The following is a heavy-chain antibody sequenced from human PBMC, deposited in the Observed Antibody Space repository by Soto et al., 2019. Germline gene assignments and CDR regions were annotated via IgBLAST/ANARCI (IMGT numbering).Heavy chain of an antibody. J-gene: IGHJ5*02. Sequence: QVQLVQSGAEVKKPGSSVKVSCKASGGTFNSYSVSWVRQAPGQGLEWMGGIFPVYGTPHYAKKFQGRVTITADESTRTAYMELSSLTSEDTAVYYCARGLAFPPAGPWGQGTLVTVSS. CDR1: GGTFNSYS. V-gene: IGHV1-69*01. CDR3: ARGLAFPPAGP. D-gene: IGHD3-9*01. CDR2: IFPVYGTP.